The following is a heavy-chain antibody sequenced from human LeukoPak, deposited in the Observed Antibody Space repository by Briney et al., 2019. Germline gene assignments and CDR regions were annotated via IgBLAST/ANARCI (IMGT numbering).Heavy chain of an antibody. CDR1: GGSISSSSYY. D-gene: IGHD4-11*01. V-gene: IGHV4-39*01. CDR3: ARHVDSDYQSFQH. Sequence: PSETLSLTCTVSGGSISSSSYYWGWIRQPPGKGLEWIGSIYYSGSTYYNPSLKSRVTISVDTSKNQFSLKLSSVTAADTAVYYCARHVDSDYQSFQHWGQGTLVTVSS. CDR2: IYYSGST. J-gene: IGHJ1*01.